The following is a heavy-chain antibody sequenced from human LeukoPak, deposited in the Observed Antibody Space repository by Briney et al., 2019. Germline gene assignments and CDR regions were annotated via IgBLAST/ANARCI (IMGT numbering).Heavy chain of an antibody. CDR3: AATRFKYQLLPLNCFDP. J-gene: IGHJ5*02. CDR2: ISSSASAV. CDR1: GFTFSNYS. V-gene: IGHV3-48*01. Sequence: GGSLRLSCGASGFTFSNYSMNWVRQAPGKGLEWISYISSSASAVLYADSVTGRFTVSRDNARNSLYLRMNSLRADDTAVYYCAATRFKYQLLPLNCFDPWGQGTLVTVSS. D-gene: IGHD1-1*01.